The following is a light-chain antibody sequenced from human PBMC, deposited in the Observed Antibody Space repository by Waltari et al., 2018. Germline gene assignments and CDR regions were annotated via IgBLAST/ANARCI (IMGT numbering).Light chain of an antibody. J-gene: IGKJ1*01. CDR2: DAY. CDR3: QKYGSLPAT. Sequence: EIMLTQSPGTLSLSPGERATLSCRASQSISKYLAWYQQKPGQAPSLLIYDAYSRATGIPDRFSGSGSGTDFSLTISRLEPEDFAVYYCQKYGSLPATSGQGTKVEIK. CDR1: QSISKY. V-gene: IGKV3-20*01.